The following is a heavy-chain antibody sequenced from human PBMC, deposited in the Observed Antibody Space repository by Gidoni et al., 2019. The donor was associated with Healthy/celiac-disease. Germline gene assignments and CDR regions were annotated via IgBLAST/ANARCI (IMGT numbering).Heavy chain of an antibody. CDR3: ARDRVGGYYFDC. D-gene: IGHD3-3*01. J-gene: IGHJ4*02. V-gene: IGHV4-4*07. Sequence: YNPSLKSRVTMSVDTSKNQFSLKLSSVTAADTAVYYCARDRVGGYYFDCWGQGTLVTVSS.